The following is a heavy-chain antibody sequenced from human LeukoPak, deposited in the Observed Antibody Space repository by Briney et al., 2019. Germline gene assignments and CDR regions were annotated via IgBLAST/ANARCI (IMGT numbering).Heavy chain of an antibody. V-gene: IGHV3-7*01. J-gene: IGHJ5*02. CDR1: GFTFNKYW. D-gene: IGHD5-24*01. CDR3: ARDSQAQSGRWLIWFDP. Sequence: PGGSLRLSCADSGFTFNKYWMSWGRQAPGKGLEWVANIKQDGSDKYYVDSVKGRFTISRDNAKNSVYLQMNSLRAGDTAVYYCARDSQAQSGRWLIWFDPWGQGTLVTVSS. CDR2: IKQDGSDK.